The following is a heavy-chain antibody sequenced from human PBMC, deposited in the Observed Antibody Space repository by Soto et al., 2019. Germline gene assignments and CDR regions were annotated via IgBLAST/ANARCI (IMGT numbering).Heavy chain of an antibody. Sequence: EVQFLESGGGLVQPGGSLRLSCAASGFTFSSYAMNWVRQAPGKGLEWVSVISGSDGSTYYADSVKGRFTISRDNSKNTLKLQMNSLRAEDTAVYYCARRSSSWYFDYWGQGTRVTVSS. V-gene: IGHV3-23*01. CDR1: GFTFSSYA. J-gene: IGHJ4*02. CDR2: ISGSDGST. CDR3: ARRSSSWYFDY. D-gene: IGHD6-13*01.